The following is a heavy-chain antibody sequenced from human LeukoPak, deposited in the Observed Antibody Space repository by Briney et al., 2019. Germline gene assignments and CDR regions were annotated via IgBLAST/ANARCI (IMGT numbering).Heavy chain of an antibody. D-gene: IGHD6-13*01. J-gene: IGHJ6*02. CDR2: ISSSSSTI. Sequence: GGSLRLSCAASGFTFSSYNMNWVRQAPGKGLEWVSYISSSSSTIYYADSVKGRFTISRDNAKNSLYLQMNSLRDEDTAVYYCARSAGIAAAGILLLLYGMAVWGQGTTVTVSS. V-gene: IGHV3-48*02. CDR3: ARSAGIAAAGILLLLYGMAV. CDR1: GFTFSSYN.